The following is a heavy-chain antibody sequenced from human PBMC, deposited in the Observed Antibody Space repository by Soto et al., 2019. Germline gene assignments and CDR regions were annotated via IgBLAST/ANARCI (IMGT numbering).Heavy chain of an antibody. CDR2: INHSGST. D-gene: IGHD3-22*01. V-gene: IGHV4-34*01. CDR3: ARKGKNYYDSSGYYLPHWLAP. CDR1: GGSFSGYY. J-gene: IGHJ5*02. Sequence: SETLSLTCAVYGGSFSGYYWSWIRQPPGKGLEWIGEINHSGSTNYNPSLKSRVTISVDTSKNQFSLKLSSVTAADTAVYYCARKGKNYYDSSGYYLPHWLAPWGQGTLVTVSS.